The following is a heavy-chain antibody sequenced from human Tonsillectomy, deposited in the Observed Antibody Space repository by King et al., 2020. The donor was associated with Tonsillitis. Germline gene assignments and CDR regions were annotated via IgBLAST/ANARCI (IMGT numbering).Heavy chain of an antibody. CDR1: GYSFTSYW. CDR3: AILGYCSSTSCYEDY. D-gene: IGHD2-2*01. CDR2: IDPSDSYT. V-gene: IGHV5-10-1*03. Sequence: VQLVESGAEVKKPGESLRISCKGSGYSFTSYWISWVRQMPGKGLEWMGRIDPSDSYTNYSPSFQGHVTISADKSISTAYLQWSSLKASDTAMYYCAILGYCSSTSCYEDYWGQGTLVTVSS. J-gene: IGHJ4*02.